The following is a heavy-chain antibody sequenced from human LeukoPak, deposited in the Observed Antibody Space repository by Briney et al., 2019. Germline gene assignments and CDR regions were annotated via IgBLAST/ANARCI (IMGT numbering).Heavy chain of an antibody. CDR1: GGSISSGSYY. J-gene: IGHJ3*02. Sequence: SQTLSLTCTVSGGSISSGSYYWSWIRQPPGKGLEWIGEINHSGSTNYNPSLKSRVTISVDTSKNQFSLKLSSVTAADTAVYYCARHSMIDAFDIWGQGTMVTVSS. CDR2: INHSGST. CDR3: ARHSMIDAFDI. D-gene: IGHD3-16*01. V-gene: IGHV4-39*01.